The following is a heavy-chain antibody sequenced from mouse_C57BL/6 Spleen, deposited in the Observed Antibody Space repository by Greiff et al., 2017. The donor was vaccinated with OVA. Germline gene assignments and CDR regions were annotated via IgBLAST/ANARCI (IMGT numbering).Heavy chain of an antibody. CDR1: GYTFTSYW. CDR3: ARAEEGGIYDYDGGPWFAY. V-gene: IGHV1-59*01. CDR2: IDPSDSYT. J-gene: IGHJ3*01. D-gene: IGHD2-4*01. Sequence: QVQLQQPGAELVRPGTSVKLSCKASGYTFTSYWMHWVKQRPGQGLEWIGVIDPSDSYTNYNQKFKGKATLTVDTSSSTAYMQLSSLTSEDSAVYYCARAEEGGIYDYDGGPWFAYWGQGTLVTVSA.